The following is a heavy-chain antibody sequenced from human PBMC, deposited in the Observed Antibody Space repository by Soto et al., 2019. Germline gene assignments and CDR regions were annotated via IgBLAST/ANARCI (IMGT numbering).Heavy chain of an antibody. CDR2: IIPIFGTA. V-gene: IGHV1-69*01. D-gene: IGHD2-21*01. CDR1: GGTFSSYA. Sequence: QVQLVQSGAEVKKPGSSVKVSCKASGGTFSSYAISWVRQAPGQGLEWMGGIIPIFGTANYAQKFQGRVTITADEATSTAYVELSSLRSEDTAVYYCHATYGYYYYCGMDVWGQGTTVTVSS. J-gene: IGHJ6*02. CDR3: HATYGYYYYCGMDV.